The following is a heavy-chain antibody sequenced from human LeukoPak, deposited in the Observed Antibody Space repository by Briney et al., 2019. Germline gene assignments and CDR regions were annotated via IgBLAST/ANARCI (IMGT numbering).Heavy chain of an antibody. Sequence: GASVKVSCKASGYTFIAYYIQWVRQAPGQGLEWMGWINANSGGTNYAQKFQGRVSMTRDTSIGTAYLEMSRLRSDDTAVYYCVRDHRTSNDCYEEQYYGLGVWGQGTTVTVSS. CDR2: INANSGGT. CDR1: GYTFIAYY. CDR3: VRDHRTSNDCYEEQYYGLGV. V-gene: IGHV1-2*02. J-gene: IGHJ6*02. D-gene: IGHD2-21*01.